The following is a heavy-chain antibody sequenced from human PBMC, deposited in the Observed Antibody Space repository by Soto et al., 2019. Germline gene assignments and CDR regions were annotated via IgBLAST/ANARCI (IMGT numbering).Heavy chain of an antibody. CDR2: IIPILGIA. V-gene: IGHV1-69*04. Sequence: EASVKVSCKASGGTFSSYTISWVRQAPGQGLEWMGRIIPILGIANYAQKFQGRVTITADKSTSTAYMELSSLRSEDTAVYYCARDGYCSGGSCYRSYYYYYYMDVWGKGTTVTSP. CDR3: ARDGYCSGGSCYRSYYYYYYMDV. J-gene: IGHJ6*03. D-gene: IGHD2-15*01. CDR1: GGTFSSYT.